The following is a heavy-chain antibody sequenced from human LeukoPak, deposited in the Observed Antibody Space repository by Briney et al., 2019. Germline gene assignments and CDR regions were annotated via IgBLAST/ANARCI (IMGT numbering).Heavy chain of an antibody. V-gene: IGHV3-33*06. Sequence: PGRSLRLSCAASGFTFSSYGMHGVRQAPGKGLEWVAVIWYDENNQYYADSVKGRFTISRDISKNTLFLQMNSLKAEDTAVYFCAKDGGSSSPYYFDYWGQGTLVTVSS. J-gene: IGHJ4*02. CDR3: AKDGGSSSPYYFDY. D-gene: IGHD6-6*01. CDR2: IWYDENNQ. CDR1: GFTFSSYG.